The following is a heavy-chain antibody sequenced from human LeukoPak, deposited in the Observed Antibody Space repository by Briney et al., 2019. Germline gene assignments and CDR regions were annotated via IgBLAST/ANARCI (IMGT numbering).Heavy chain of an antibody. V-gene: IGHV1-18*01. CDR3: ARLATYYDILTGYYFFATDPYYFDY. CDR1: GYTFTSYG. Sequence: ASVKVSCKASGYTFTSYGISWVRQAPGQGLEWMGWISAYNGNTNYAQKLQGRVTMTTDTSTSTAYMELRSLRSDDTAVYYCARLATYYDILTGYYFFATDPYYFDYWGQGTLVTVSS. CDR2: ISAYNGNT. D-gene: IGHD3-9*01. J-gene: IGHJ4*02.